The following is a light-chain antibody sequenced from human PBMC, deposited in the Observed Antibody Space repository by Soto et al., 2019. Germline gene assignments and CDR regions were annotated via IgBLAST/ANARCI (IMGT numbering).Light chain of an antibody. Sequence: PGERATLSCRASQSVSSSYLGWYQQKPGQAPRLLIFGASSRATGIPDRFSGSGSESDFTLTITRLEPEDFAVYYCPQDSNSAWTCGQGPRVEIK. CDR3: PQDSNSAWT. J-gene: IGKJ1*01. CDR1: QSVSSSY. CDR2: GAS. V-gene: IGKV3-20*01.